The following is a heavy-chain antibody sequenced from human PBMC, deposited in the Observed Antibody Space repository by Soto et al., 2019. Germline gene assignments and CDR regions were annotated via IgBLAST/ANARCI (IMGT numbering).Heavy chain of an antibody. CDR3: ARGGPLSWNYVNYFDY. CDR2: INSDGSST. D-gene: IGHD1-7*01. V-gene: IGHV3-74*01. J-gene: IGHJ4*02. Sequence: EVQLVESGGGLVQPGGSLRLSCAASGFTFSSYWMHWVRQAPGKGLVWVSRINSDGSSTSYADSVKGRFTISRDNAKNGLYRQMNGLRAEDTAVYYCARGGPLSWNYVNYFDYWGQGTLVTVSS. CDR1: GFTFSSYW.